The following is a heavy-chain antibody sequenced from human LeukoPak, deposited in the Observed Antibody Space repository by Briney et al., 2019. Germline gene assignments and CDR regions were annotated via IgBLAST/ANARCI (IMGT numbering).Heavy chain of an antibody. CDR2: ISGSGGST. J-gene: IGHJ6*02. Sequence: GGSLRLSCAASGFTFSSHAMSWVRQAPGKRLEWVSAISGSGGSTYYEDSLKGRVTISGDNSKNTLYLQMNSLTAEDTAVYYCAREMGYYGMDVWGQGTTVTVSS. CDR3: AREMGYYGMDV. CDR1: GFTFSSHA. V-gene: IGHV3-23*01. D-gene: IGHD5-24*01.